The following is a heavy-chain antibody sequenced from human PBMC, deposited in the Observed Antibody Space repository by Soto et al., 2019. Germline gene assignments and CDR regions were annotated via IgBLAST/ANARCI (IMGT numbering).Heavy chain of an antibody. CDR3: AKARYADDIYFDY. CDR2: ISGRGGST. Sequence: GGSLRLSCAASGFTFSSYAMSWVRQAPGKGLEWVSTISGRGGSTFYADSVKGRITISRDDSTNRLYLQVNSLRAEDTAVYYCAKARYADDIYFDYSGQGTLVTVSS. D-gene: IGHD1-1*01. CDR1: GFTFSSYA. J-gene: IGHJ4*02. V-gene: IGHV3-23*01.